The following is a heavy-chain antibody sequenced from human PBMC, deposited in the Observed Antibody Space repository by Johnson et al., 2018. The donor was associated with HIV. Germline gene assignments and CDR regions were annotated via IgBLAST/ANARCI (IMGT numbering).Heavy chain of an antibody. CDR1: GFTFSSFP. CDR2: ISFDGSKK. V-gene: IGHV3-30*04. D-gene: IGHD4-23*01. CDR3: TTKTTVVTLGFDI. J-gene: IGHJ3*02. Sequence: ASGFTFSSFPIHWVRQAPGKGLEWVAVISFDGSKKYYGDSVKGRFTVSRDNSKSTLYLQMNSLKTEDTAVYYCTTKTTVVTLGFDIWGQGTMVTVSS.